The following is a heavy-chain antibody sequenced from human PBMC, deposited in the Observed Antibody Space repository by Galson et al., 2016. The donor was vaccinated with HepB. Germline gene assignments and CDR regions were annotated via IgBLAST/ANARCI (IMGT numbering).Heavy chain of an antibody. Sequence: SLRLSCAASGFILSDHFMDWVRQAPGKGLEWVGRTRNRAYSYTTEYAASVKGRFTISVDYSSNSMYLQMRSLKIEDTAVYYCGRKTSGSDWWWDSWGQGSLVTVSS. J-gene: IGHJ4*02. CDR2: TRNRAYSYTT. CDR1: GFILSDHF. V-gene: IGHV3-72*01. D-gene: IGHD2-8*02. CDR3: GRKTSGSDWWWDS.